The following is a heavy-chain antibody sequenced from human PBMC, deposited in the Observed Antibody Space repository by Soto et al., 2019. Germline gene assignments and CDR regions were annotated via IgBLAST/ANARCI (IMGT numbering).Heavy chain of an antibody. J-gene: IGHJ4*02. Sequence: PGGSLRLSCAASGFTFSSYSMNWVRQAPGKGLEWVSSISSSSSYIYYADSVKGRFTISRDNAKNTLYLQMNILRAEDTAVYYCAFGCSGYDSWSGTDYWGQGTLVTVSS. D-gene: IGHD3-3*01. CDR2: ISSSSSYI. CDR1: GFTFSSYS. V-gene: IGHV3-21*01. CDR3: AFGCSGYDSWSGTDY.